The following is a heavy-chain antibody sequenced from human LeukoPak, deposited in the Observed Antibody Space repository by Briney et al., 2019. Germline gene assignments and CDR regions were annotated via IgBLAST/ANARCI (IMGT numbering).Heavy chain of an antibody. V-gene: IGHV1-2*02. D-gene: IGHD6-19*01. Sequence: ASVKVSCKASGGTFSSYAISWVRQAPGQGLEWMGWINPNSGGTNYAQKFQGRVTMTRDTSISTAYMELSRLRSDDTAVYYCARDGQWLEGGYWGQGTLVTVSS. J-gene: IGHJ4*02. CDR2: INPNSGGT. CDR3: ARDGQWLEGGY. CDR1: GGTFSSYA.